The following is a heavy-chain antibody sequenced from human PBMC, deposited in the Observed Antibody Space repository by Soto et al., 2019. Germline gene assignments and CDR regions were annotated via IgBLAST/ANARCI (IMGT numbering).Heavy chain of an antibody. CDR2: ISYDGSNK. Sequence: QVQLVESGGGVVQPGRSLRLSCAASGFTFSSYGMHWVRQAPGKGLEWVAVISYDGSNKYYADSVKGRFTISRDNSKNSLYLQMNRLRAEDTAVYYCAKTTSYYYDSSGYYLFDYWGQGNLVTDSS. CDR1: GFTFSSYG. D-gene: IGHD3-22*01. CDR3: AKTTSYYYDSSGYYLFDY. V-gene: IGHV3-30*18. J-gene: IGHJ4*02.